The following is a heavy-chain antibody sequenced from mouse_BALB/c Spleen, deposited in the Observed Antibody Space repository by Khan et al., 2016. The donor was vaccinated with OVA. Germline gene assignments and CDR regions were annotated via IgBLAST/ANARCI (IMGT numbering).Heavy chain of an antibody. CDR1: GFTFTDYY. CDR2: IANKADGYRT. D-gene: IGHD4-1*02. CDR3: AREQVGSYFDY. Sequence: EVELVESGGGLVQPGGSLRLSCATSGFTFTDYYMTWVHQPPGEALEWLGFIANKADGYRTEYSASVKGRFTFSRNTSQNVLYLQMTTLRAEDSATYYWAREQVGSYFDYWGQGTTLTVSS. V-gene: IGHV7-3*02. J-gene: IGHJ2*01.